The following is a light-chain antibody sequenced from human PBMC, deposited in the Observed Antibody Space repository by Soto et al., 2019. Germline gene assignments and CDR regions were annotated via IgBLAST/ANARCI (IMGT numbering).Light chain of an antibody. CDR1: QSVGSA. Sequence: EIVMTQSPATLSVSPGETATLSCRASQSVGSAVAWYQHEPGQAPRLLIVGASIRATGAPGRFSGGGSGTEFTLTISSLQSEDFAVYYCQQYKNWPPLPFGGGTTVEIK. J-gene: IGKJ4*01. CDR3: QQYKNWPPLP. V-gene: IGKV3-15*01. CDR2: GAS.